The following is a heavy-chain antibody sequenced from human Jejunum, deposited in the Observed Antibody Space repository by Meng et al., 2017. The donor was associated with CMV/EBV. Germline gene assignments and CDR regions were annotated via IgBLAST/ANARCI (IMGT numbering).Heavy chain of an antibody. CDR1: GFSFSDYY. Sequence: LSCAASGFSFSDYYMNWVRQARGTGLEWISYISSSGTTTLYADSVKGRFTISRDNAKNSVFLQMDSLRAEDTATYFCARSGFTNTFDFWGHGTLVTVSS. CDR2: ISSSGTTT. V-gene: IGHV3-11*04. D-gene: IGHD1-26*01. CDR3: ARSGFTNTFDF. J-gene: IGHJ4*01.